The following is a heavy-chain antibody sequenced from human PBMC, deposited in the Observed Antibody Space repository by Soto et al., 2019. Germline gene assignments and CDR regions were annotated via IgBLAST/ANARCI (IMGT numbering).Heavy chain of an antibody. Sequence: EVQLVESGGGLVKPGGSLRLSCAASGFTFSSFTMNWVRQAPGKGLEWVSSIDTSSTYMFYADSVTGRFTISRDNAKKSVYLQMNSLRAEATAVYYCARETGSYSWHDGLMGVWGQGTTVTVSS. CDR2: IDTSSTYM. CDR3: ARETGSYSWHDGLMGV. J-gene: IGHJ6*02. D-gene: IGHD1-20*01. V-gene: IGHV3-21*01. CDR1: GFTFSSFT.